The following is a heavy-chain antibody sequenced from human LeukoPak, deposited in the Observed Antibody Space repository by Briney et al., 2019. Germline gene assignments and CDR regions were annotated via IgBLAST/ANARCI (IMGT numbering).Heavy chain of an antibody. J-gene: IGHJ5*02. CDR2: ISAYNGNT. V-gene: IGHV1-18*04. CDR1: GYTFTGYY. CDR3: ARGIAARQRGIDP. D-gene: IGHD6-6*01. Sequence: GASVKVSCKASGYTFTGYYMHWVRQAPGQGLEWMGWISAYNGNTNYAQKLQGRVTMTTDTSTSTAYMELRSLRSDDTAVYYCARGIAARQRGIDPWGQGTLVTVSS.